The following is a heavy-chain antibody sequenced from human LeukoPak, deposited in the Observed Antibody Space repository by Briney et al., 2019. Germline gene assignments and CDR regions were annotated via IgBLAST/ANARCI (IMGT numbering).Heavy chain of an antibody. CDR1: GGSISSSSYY. V-gene: IGHV4-39*01. D-gene: IGHD6-6*01. J-gene: IGHJ4*02. Sequence: SETLSLTCTVSGGSISSSSYYWGWIRQPPGKGLEWIGSIYYSGSTYYNPSLKSRVTISVDTSKNQFSLKLSSVTAADTAVYYCARRSIAARPFDYWGQGTLVTVSS. CDR2: IYYSGST. CDR3: ARRSIAARPFDY.